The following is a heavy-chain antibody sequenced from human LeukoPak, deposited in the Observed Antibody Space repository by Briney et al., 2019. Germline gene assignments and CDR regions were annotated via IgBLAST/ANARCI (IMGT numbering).Heavy chain of an antibody. CDR1: GFTFSSYA. CDR2: ISYDGSNK. Sequence: GGSLRLSCAASGFTFSSYAMHWVRQAPGKGLEWVAVISYDGSNKYYADSVKGRFTISRDNSKNTLYLQMNSLRAEDTAVYYWARGSFGILTGYYTPNYYFDYWGQGTLVTVSS. D-gene: IGHD3-9*01. V-gene: IGHV3-30*04. J-gene: IGHJ4*02. CDR3: ARGSFGILTGYYTPNYYFDY.